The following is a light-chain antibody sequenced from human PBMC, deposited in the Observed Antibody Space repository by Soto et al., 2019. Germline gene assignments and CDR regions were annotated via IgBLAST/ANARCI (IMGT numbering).Light chain of an antibody. CDR3: SSYAGSNNFV. CDR1: SSDVGAYDY. CDR2: EVT. J-gene: IGLJ1*01. Sequence: QSALTQPPSASGSPGQSVTISCTGTSSDVGAYDYVSWFQQHPGKAPKLMIYEVTKRPSGVPDRFSGSKSGNTASLTVSGLQDDDEADYYCSSYAGSNNFVFGTGTKVTVL. V-gene: IGLV2-8*01.